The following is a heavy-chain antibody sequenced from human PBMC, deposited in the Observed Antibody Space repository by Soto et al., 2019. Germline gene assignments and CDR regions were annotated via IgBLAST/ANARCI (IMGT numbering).Heavy chain of an antibody. D-gene: IGHD3-9*01. CDR3: ARVESLLTKQYYFDS. J-gene: IGHJ4*02. CDR2: IYTTGST. V-gene: IGHV4-4*07. Sequence: SETLSLTCNVSGGSISGYYCSWIRQPAGKGLEWIGRIYTTGSTNYNPSLKSRVTMSVDTSKNQLSLKLTSVTAADTAVYYCARVESLLTKQYYFDSWGQGTLGTVSS. CDR1: GGSISGYY.